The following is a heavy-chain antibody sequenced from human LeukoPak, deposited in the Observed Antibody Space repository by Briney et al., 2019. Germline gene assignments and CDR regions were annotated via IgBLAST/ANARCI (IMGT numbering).Heavy chain of an antibody. CDR3: AKGVDDFVAVTAALVDYFDS. D-gene: IGHD2-2*01. CDR2: ISHDGSNK. CDR1: GFTFSSYG. Sequence: PGGSLRLSCAASGFTFSSYGMHWVRQAPGKGLEWVAVISHDGSNKDYPDSVKGRFAISRDNSKNTLFLQMNSLRAEDTAAYYCAKGVDDFVAVTAALVDYFDSWGPGTLVSVSS. V-gene: IGHV3-30*18. J-gene: IGHJ4*02.